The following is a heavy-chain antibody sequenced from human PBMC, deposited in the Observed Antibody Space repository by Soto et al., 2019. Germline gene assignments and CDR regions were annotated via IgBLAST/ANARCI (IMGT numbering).Heavy chain of an antibody. CDR2: ISWNSGSI. V-gene: IGHV3-9*01. CDR1: GFTFDDYA. CDR3: AKDKDWSGVYGMDV. Sequence: GGSLRLSCAASGFTFDDYAMHWVRQAPGKGLEWVSGISWNSGSIGYADTVKGRFTISRDNAKNSLYLQMNSLRAEDTAVYYCAKDKDWSGVYGMDVWGQGTTVTVSS. D-gene: IGHD3-3*01. J-gene: IGHJ6*02.